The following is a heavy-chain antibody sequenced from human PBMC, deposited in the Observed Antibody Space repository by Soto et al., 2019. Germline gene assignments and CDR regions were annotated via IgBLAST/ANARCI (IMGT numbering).Heavy chain of an antibody. D-gene: IGHD5-12*01. V-gene: IGHV4-31*03. Sequence: QVQLQESGPGLVKASQTLSLSCTVSGGAVRTGGYYWSWIRQHPGKGLEWIGYMFYTGSTYYSRSLKSRVTISVDTSKNQFHLKMNSVTATDTAVYFGARVPFVEGGYGFDPWGQGTLVTVAS. J-gene: IGHJ5*02. CDR1: GGAVRTGGYY. CDR2: MFYTGST. CDR3: ARVPFVEGGYGFDP.